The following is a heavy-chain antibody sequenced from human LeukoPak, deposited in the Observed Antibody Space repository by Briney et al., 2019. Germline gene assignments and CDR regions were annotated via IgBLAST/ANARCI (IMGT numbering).Heavy chain of an antibody. CDR1: GDPMTNYY. CDR3: ARHTGHYDFWSGYPRGWFDP. V-gene: IGHV4-59*08. D-gene: IGHD3-3*01. Sequence: KPSGTLSLTCTVSGDPMTNYYWSWIRQPPGMGLEWIGYISYSGSTNYNPSLKSRVTISIDTSKNQFSLKLSSVTAADTAVYYCARHTGHYDFWSGYPRGWFDPWGQGTLVTVSS. CDR2: ISYSGST. J-gene: IGHJ5*02.